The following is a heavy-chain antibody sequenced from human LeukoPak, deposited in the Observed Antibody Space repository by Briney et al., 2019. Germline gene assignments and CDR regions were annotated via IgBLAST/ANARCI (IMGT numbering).Heavy chain of an antibody. Sequence: GGSLRLSCAASGFTFSSYAMSWVRRAPGKGLEWVSAISGSGGSTYYADSVKGRFTISRDNSKNTLYLQMNSLRAEDTAVYYCAKSQADILTGDYGWGQGTLVTVSS. CDR3: AKSQADILTGDYG. CDR1: GFTFSSYA. CDR2: ISGSGGST. V-gene: IGHV3-23*01. D-gene: IGHD3-9*01. J-gene: IGHJ4*02.